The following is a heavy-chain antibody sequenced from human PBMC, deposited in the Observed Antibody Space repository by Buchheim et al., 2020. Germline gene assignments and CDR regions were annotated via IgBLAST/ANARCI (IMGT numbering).Heavy chain of an antibody. D-gene: IGHD3-3*01. V-gene: IGHV4-4*02. Sequence: QVQLQESGPGLVKPSGTLSLTCAVSGGSISSSNWWSWVRQPPGKGLEWIGEIYHSGSTNYNPSLKSRVTISVDKSKNQFSLKLSSLTAADTAVYYCARLQLSDYDFWSGYPSDYYYGMDVWGQGTT. CDR2: IYHSGST. CDR1: GGSISSSNW. J-gene: IGHJ6*02. CDR3: ARLQLSDYDFWSGYPSDYYYGMDV.